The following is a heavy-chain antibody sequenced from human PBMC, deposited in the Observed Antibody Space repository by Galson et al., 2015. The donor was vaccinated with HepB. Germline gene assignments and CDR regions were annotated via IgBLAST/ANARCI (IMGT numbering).Heavy chain of an antibody. J-gene: IGHJ4*02. CDR1: GNTFSGFS. CDR3: ASPRDSDWEYFDY. V-gene: IGHV1-69*13. CDR2: IIPNFGTA. D-gene: IGHD6-19*01. Sequence: SVKVSCKASGNTFSGFSIAWVRQAPGQGLEWMGGIIPNFGTANYAQKFKGRSAITVDESARTAYLELRSLTSEDTATYYCASPRDSDWEYFDYWGQGTLVTVSS.